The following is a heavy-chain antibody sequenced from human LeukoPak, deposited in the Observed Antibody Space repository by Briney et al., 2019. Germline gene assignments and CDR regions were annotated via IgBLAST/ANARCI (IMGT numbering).Heavy chain of an antibody. V-gene: IGHV3-21*06. CDR1: GFDFSTYS. Sequence: GGSLRLSCAASGFDFSTYSMNWVRQAPGKGLEWVSTISSINNYRYHRDSVKGRFTTSRDNAKNSLYLQMNRLRVEDTAVYYCARGPRGYFGMNVWGQGTTVTVSS. D-gene: IGHD2-2*03. CDR2: ISSINNYR. J-gene: IGHJ6*02. CDR3: ARGPRGYFGMNV.